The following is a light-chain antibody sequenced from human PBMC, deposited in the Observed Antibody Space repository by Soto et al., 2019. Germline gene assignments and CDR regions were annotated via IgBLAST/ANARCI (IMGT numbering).Light chain of an antibody. Sequence: EIVLTQSPGTLSLSPGERATLSCRASQSVSSSYLAWYQQKPGQAPRPLIYGASSRAIGIPDRFSGSGSGTDFPLTISRREPEDFAVYYCQQYGSSPWTFGQWTKVEIK. CDR3: QQYGSSPWT. CDR1: QSVSSSY. J-gene: IGKJ1*01. V-gene: IGKV3-20*01. CDR2: GAS.